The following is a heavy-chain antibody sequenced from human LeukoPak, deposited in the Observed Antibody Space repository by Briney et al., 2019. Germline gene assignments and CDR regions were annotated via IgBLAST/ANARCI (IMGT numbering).Heavy chain of an antibody. V-gene: IGHV3-23*01. J-gene: IGHJ6*02. D-gene: IGHD3-16*01. CDR2: ISGSGGST. CDR3: ARGGGLDV. CDR1: GFTFSSCA. Sequence: PGGSLRLSCAASGFTFSSCAMSWVRQPPGKGLEWVSAISGSGGSTYYADSVKGRFTISRDNAKNSLYLQMSNLRAEDTAVYFCARGGGLDVWGQGATVTVSS.